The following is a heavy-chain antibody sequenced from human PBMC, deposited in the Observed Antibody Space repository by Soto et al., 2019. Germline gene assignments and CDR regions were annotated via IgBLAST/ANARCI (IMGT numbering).Heavy chain of an antibody. D-gene: IGHD3-10*01. V-gene: IGHV3-48*01. CDR1: GFRFSDYS. J-gene: IGHJ6*03. CDR3: AKDLGGGYMDV. Sequence: GGSLRLSCAASGFRFSDYSMNWVRQAPGRGLEWVSYISSSSFTIHYADSVEGRFTISRDNSKNTLYLQMNSLRAEDTAVYYCAKDLGGGYMDVWGKGTTVTVSS. CDR2: ISSSSFTI.